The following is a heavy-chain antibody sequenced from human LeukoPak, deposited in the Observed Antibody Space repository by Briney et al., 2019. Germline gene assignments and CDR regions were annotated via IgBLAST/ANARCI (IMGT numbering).Heavy chain of an antibody. CDR3: ARVITMVRGVIGGWFDP. D-gene: IGHD3-10*01. Sequence: PGGSLRLSCAASGFTFSSYEMNWVRQAPGKGREWVSYISSSGSTIYYADSVKGRFTISRDNAKNSLYLQMNSLRAEDTAVYYCARVITMVRGVIGGWFDPWGQGTLVTVSS. J-gene: IGHJ5*02. CDR2: ISSSGSTI. V-gene: IGHV3-48*03. CDR1: GFTFSSYE.